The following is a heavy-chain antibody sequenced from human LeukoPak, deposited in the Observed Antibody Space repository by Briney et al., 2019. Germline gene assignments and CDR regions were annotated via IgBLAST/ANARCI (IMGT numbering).Heavy chain of an antibody. V-gene: IGHV4-34*01. CDR2: INHSGST. CDR1: GGSFSGYY. D-gene: IGHD1-14*01. CDR3: AREPFDWFDP. J-gene: IGHJ5*02. Sequence: SETLSLTCAVYGGSFSGYYWSWIRQPPGKGLEWIGEINHSGSTNYNPSLKSRVTISVDTSKNQFSLKLSSVTAASTAVYYCAREPFDWFDPWGQGTLVTVSS.